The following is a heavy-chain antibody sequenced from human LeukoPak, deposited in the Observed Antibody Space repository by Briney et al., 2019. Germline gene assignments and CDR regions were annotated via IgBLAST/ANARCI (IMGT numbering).Heavy chain of an antibody. V-gene: IGHV3-23*01. CDR2: ISGSGGST. Sequence: GGSLRLSCAASGFTFSSYAMSLVRQAPGKGLEWVSAISGSGGSTYYADSVKGRFTISRDNSKNTLYLQMNSLRAEDTAVYYCAKDRLRRIAAAGGAFDIWGQGTMVTVSS. D-gene: IGHD6-13*01. J-gene: IGHJ3*02. CDR1: GFTFSSYA. CDR3: AKDRLRRIAAAGGAFDI.